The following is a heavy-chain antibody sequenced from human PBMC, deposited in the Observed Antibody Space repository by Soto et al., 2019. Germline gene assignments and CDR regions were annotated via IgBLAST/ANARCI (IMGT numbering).Heavy chain of an antibody. CDR1: GFSLSTSGVG. D-gene: IGHD2-2*01. CDR2: IYWDDDK. Sequence: QITLKESGPTLVKPTQTLTLTCTFSGFSLSTSGVGVGWIRQPPGKALEWLALIYWDDDKRYSPSLKSRLTITKDTSKNQVVLTMTNMDPVDTATYYCAHLNIVLVPAANRYNWFDPWGQGTLVTVSS. V-gene: IGHV2-5*02. CDR3: AHLNIVLVPAANRYNWFDP. J-gene: IGHJ5*02.